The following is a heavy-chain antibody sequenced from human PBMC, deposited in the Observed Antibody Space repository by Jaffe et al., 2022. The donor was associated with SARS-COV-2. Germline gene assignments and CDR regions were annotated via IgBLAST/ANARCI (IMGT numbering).Heavy chain of an antibody. D-gene: IGHD6-13*01. CDR1: GGTFSSYT. CDR3: ARDRAAGSYDDVWFDP. Sequence: QVQLVQSGAEVKKPGSSVKVSCKASGGTFSSYTISWVRQAPGQGLEWMGRIIPILGIANYAQKFQGRVTITADKSTSTAYMELSSLRSEDTAVYYCARDRAAGSYDDVWFDPWGQGTLVTVSS. J-gene: IGHJ5*02. V-gene: IGHV1-69*08. CDR2: IIPILGIA.